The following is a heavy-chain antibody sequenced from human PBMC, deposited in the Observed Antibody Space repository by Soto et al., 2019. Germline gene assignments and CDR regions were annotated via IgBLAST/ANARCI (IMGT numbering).Heavy chain of an antibody. CDR2: ILYGGSDK. CDR1: GFTFSSYG. V-gene: IGHV3-30*18. J-gene: IGHJ4*02. Sequence: LRLSCAASGFTFSSYGMHWVRQAPGKGLEWVTGILYGGSDKYYADSVKGRFTISRENSKNTLYLQMNSLRTEDSAVYYCAKAGGGFGDFVHHWGQGTPVTVSS. CDR3: AKAGGGFGDFVHH. D-gene: IGHD3-10*01.